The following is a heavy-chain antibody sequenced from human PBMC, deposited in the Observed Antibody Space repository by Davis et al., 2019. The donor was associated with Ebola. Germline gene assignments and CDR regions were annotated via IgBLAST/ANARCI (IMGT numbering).Heavy chain of an antibody. CDR3: ARQRAMEPYYYYYMDV. Sequence: SVKVSCKASGGTFSSYAISWVRQAPGQGLEWMGGIIPIFGTANYAQKFQGRVTITADESTSTAYMELSSLRSEDTAVYYCARQRAMEPYYYYYMDVWGKGTTVTVSS. CDR1: GGTFSSYA. V-gene: IGHV1-69*13. J-gene: IGHJ6*03. CDR2: IIPIFGTA. D-gene: IGHD1-26*01.